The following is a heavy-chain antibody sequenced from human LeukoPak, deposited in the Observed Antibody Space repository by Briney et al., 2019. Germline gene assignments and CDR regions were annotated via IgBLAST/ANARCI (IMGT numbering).Heavy chain of an antibody. D-gene: IGHD6-19*01. CDR1: GFTFGTYA. CDR2: ISWNSGSI. V-gene: IGHV3-9*01. CDR3: AKMTEYSSGWYEGGYYFDY. J-gene: IGHJ4*02. Sequence: GGSLRLSCAASGFTFGTYAMHWVRQAPGKGLEWVSGISWNSGSIGYADSVKGRFTISRDNAKNSLYLQMNSLRAEDTALYYCAKMTEYSSGWYEGGYYFDYWGQGTLVTVSS.